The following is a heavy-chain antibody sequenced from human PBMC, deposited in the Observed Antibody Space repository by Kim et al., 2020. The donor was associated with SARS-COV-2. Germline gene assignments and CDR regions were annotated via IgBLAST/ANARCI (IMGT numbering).Heavy chain of an antibody. V-gene: IGHV3-23*01. D-gene: IGHD2-2*03. Sequence: GGSLRLSCTTSGFTFTGYAMSWVRQAPGKGVEWVSSIDGSDGTTYYVDSVKGRFTISRDDSKSTLYLWMTSLRADDTAVYYCLKGGWGWIWDHWGQGAHVTVAS. CDR3: LKGGWGWIWDH. CDR1: GFTFTGYA. CDR2: IDGSDGTT. J-gene: IGHJ4*02.